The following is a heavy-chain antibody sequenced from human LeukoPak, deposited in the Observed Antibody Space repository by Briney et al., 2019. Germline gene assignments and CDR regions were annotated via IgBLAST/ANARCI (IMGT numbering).Heavy chain of an antibody. V-gene: IGHV4-38-2*02. CDR1: DYSISSGYGYY. CDR3: ATLVSTRYYFYY. D-gene: IGHD5/OR15-5a*01. Sequence: SETLSLTRTVSDYSISSGYGYYWGWIRQPPGKGLEWIGNIYHSGITYYNHFNSSLKSRVTISIDTSKNQFSLRLTSVTAADTAVYFCATLVSTRYYFYYWGQGTLVTVSS. J-gene: IGHJ4*02. CDR2: IYHSGIT.